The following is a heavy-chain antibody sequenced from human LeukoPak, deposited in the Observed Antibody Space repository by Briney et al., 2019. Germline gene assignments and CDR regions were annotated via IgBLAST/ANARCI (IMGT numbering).Heavy chain of an antibody. CDR2: INTNTGNP. Sequence: ASVKVSCKASGYTFTSYAMNWVRQAPGQGLEWMGWINTNTGNPTYAQGFTGRFVFSLDTSVSTAYLQISSLKAEDTAVYYCARVRGHYDSSGYYPIDYWGLGTLVTVSS. CDR3: ARVRGHYDSSGYYPIDY. V-gene: IGHV7-4-1*02. D-gene: IGHD3-22*01. J-gene: IGHJ4*02. CDR1: GYTFTSYA.